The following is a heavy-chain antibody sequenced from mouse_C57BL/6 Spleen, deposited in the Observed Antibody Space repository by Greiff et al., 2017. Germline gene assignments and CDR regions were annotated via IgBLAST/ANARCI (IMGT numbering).Heavy chain of an antibody. CDR1: GFNIKDDY. Sequence: EVKLQQSGAELVRPGASVKLSCTASGFNIKDDYMHWVKQRPEQGLEWIGWIDPENGDTEYASKFQGKATITADTSSNTAYLQLSSLTSEDTAVYYCTSYYYGSSYVDFDYWGQGTTLTVSS. J-gene: IGHJ2*01. CDR2: IDPENGDT. CDR3: TSYYYGSSYVDFDY. V-gene: IGHV14-4*01. D-gene: IGHD1-1*01.